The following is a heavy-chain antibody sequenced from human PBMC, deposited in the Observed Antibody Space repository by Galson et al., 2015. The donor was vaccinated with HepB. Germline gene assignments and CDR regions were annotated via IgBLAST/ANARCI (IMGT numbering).Heavy chain of an antibody. J-gene: IGHJ3*02. CDR3: ARGRYYYDSSGYYEDAFDI. Sequence: SCKASGYTFTGYYMHWVRQAPGQGLEWMGRINPNSGGTNYAQKFQGRVTMTRDTSISTAYMELSRLRSDDTAVYYCARGRYYYDSSGYYEDAFDIWGQGTMVTVSS. CDR1: GYTFTGYY. CDR2: INPNSGGT. D-gene: IGHD3-22*01. V-gene: IGHV1-2*06.